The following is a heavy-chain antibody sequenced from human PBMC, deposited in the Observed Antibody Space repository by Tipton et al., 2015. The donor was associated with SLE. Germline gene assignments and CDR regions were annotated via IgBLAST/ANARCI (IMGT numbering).Heavy chain of an antibody. J-gene: IGHJ4*02. V-gene: IGHV4-61*02. Sequence: TLSLTCTVSGGSITTGRYYWSWIRQPAGKGLEWIGRICCGGRTKYNPSLDSRVSLSIDASKDQFSLRLSSVTAADTAVYFCARIGGYGSGTFYPDYWGRGTLVSVSS. CDR1: GGSITTGRYY. CDR3: ARIGGYGSGTFYPDY. CDR2: ICCGGRT. D-gene: IGHD3-10*01.